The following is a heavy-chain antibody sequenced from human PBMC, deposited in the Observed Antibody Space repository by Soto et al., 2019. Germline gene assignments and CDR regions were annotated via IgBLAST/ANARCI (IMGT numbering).Heavy chain of an antibody. J-gene: IGHJ6*02. CDR2: IIPIFGTA. CDR1: GGTFSSYA. Sequence: QVQLVQSGAEVKKPGSSVKVSCKASGGTFSSYAISWVRQAPGQGLEWMGGIIPIFGTANYAQKFQGRVTLTADESTSTAYMELSSLRSEDTAVYYCARGLPGYSSGWPDYYGMEVWGQGTTVTVSS. CDR3: ARGLPGYSSGWPDYYGMEV. V-gene: IGHV1-69*01. D-gene: IGHD6-19*01.